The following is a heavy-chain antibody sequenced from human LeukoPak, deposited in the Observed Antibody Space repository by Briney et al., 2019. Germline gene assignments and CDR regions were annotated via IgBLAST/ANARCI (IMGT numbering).Heavy chain of an antibody. CDR1: GYIIATYY. CDR2: INPSGGST. J-gene: IGHJ4*02. V-gene: IGHV1-46*01. CDR3: ARVSRDGYYLFDY. Sequence: ASVKVSCKVSGYIIATYYIDWVRQAPGQGLEWMGRINPSGGSTNYARQFQDRVTMTSDTSTTTVYMELSSLRSEDTAVYFCARVSRDGYYLFDYWGQGTLVTVSS. D-gene: IGHD5-24*01.